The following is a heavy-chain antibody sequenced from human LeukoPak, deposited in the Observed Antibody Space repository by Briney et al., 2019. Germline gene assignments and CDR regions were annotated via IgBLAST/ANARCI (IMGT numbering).Heavy chain of an antibody. CDR1: GVPVSTGTYY. CDR2: IYYGGST. J-gene: IGHJ4*01. CDR3: ATGIATARVDF. Sequence: PSETLSLTCTVSGVPVSTGTYYWSWIRQPPGKGLEWVGYIYYGGSTNYNPSLKSRVTISIETSKNQFSLKLTSVTAADTAVYFCATGIATARVDFWGHGTLVTVSS. D-gene: IGHD6-13*01. V-gene: IGHV4-61*01.